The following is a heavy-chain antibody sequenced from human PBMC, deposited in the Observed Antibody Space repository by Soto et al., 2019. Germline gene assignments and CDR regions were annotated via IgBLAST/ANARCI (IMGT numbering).Heavy chain of an antibody. CDR2: ISSSSSTI. CDR3: ARRSGWSNPTDYYYYYGMDV. D-gene: IGHD6-19*01. Sequence: LSLTCAASGFTFSSYSMNWVRQAPGKGLEWVSYISSSSSTIYYADSVKGRFTISRDNAKNSLYLQMNSLRDEDTAVYYCARRSGWSNPTDYYYYYGMDVWGQGTTVTVSS. J-gene: IGHJ6*02. V-gene: IGHV3-48*02. CDR1: GFTFSSYS.